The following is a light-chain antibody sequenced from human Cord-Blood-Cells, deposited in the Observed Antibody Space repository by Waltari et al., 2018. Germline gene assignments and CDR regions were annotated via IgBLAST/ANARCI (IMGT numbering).Light chain of an antibody. Sequence: DIVLTQSPGTLSLSPGERATLSCRASQSVSSSYLAWYQQKPGQAPRLLIYGASSRANGIPARFSGSGSGTDFTLTISRLEPEDFAVYYCQQYGSSLYTFGQGTKLEIK. V-gene: IGKV3-20*01. J-gene: IGKJ2*01. CDR3: QQYGSSLYT. CDR1: QSVSSSY. CDR2: GAS.